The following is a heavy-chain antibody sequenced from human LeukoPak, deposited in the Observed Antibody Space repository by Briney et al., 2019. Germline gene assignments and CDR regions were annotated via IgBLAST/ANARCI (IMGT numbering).Heavy chain of an antibody. Sequence: SETLSLTCTVSGGSISSSSYYWGWIRQPPGKGLEWIGSIYYSGSTYYNPSLKSRVTISVDTSKNQFSLKLSSVTAADTAVYYCARQSSDYYYCYIDVWGEGTTVIVSS. CDR3: ARQSSDYYYCYIDV. J-gene: IGHJ6*03. CDR1: GGSISSSSYY. V-gene: IGHV4-39*01. CDR2: IYYSGST.